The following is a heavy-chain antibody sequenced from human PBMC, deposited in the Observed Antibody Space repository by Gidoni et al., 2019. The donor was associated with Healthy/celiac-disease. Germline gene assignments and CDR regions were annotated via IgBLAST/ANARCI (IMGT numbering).Heavy chain of an antibody. CDR2: MNPNSGNT. D-gene: IGHD6-6*01. CDR1: GHIFTRFE. V-gene: IGHV1-8*01. Sequence: QVQPVQSGAEVKKPGASVKVSCKASGHIFTRFEINWVRQATGQGLEWMGWMNPNSGNTGYAQKFQGRVTMTRNTSISTAYMELRSLRSEDTAVYYCARGLARDYWGQGTLVTVSS. J-gene: IGHJ4*02. CDR3: ARGLARDY.